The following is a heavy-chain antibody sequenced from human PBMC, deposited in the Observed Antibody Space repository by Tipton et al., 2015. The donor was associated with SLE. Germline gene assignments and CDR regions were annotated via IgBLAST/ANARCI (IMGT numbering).Heavy chain of an antibody. D-gene: IGHD3/OR15-3a*01. Sequence: SLRLSCAASGLTFSRHWMTWVRQAPGKGLEWVANIKEDGSAKYYVDSVKGRFTISRDNAKNSLYLQMNSLRAEDTAVYYCARDEGLGYWGQGTLVTVSS. J-gene: IGHJ4*02. CDR1: GLTFSRHW. V-gene: IGHV3-7*01. CDR3: ARDEGLGY. CDR2: IKEDGSAK.